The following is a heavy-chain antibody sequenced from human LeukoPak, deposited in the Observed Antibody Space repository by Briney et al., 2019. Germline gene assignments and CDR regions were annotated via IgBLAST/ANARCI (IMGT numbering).Heavy chain of an antibody. CDR3: ARGVGSSGWYYVGAFDI. Sequence: GGSLRLSCAASGFTVSSNYMNWVRQAPGKGLEWVSSISSSSSYIYYADSVKGRFTISRDNAKNSLYLQMNSLRAEDTAVYYCARGVGSSGWYYVGAFDIWGQGTMVTVSS. J-gene: IGHJ3*02. CDR1: GFTVSSNY. D-gene: IGHD6-19*01. V-gene: IGHV3-21*01. CDR2: ISSSSSYI.